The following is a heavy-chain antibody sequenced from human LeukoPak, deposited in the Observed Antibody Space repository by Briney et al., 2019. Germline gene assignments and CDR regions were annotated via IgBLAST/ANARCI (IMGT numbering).Heavy chain of an antibody. Sequence: GGSLRLSCAASGFSFSNHYMSWIRQAPGKGLEWVSYISGSGSTIYYAASVRGRFTISRDNAKNSLYLQMNSLRAEDTAIYYCAREGITIFGVANSNWFDPWGQGTLVTVSS. D-gene: IGHD3-3*01. CDR1: GFSFSNHY. CDR3: AREGITIFGVANSNWFDP. V-gene: IGHV3-11*01. CDR2: ISGSGSTI. J-gene: IGHJ5*02.